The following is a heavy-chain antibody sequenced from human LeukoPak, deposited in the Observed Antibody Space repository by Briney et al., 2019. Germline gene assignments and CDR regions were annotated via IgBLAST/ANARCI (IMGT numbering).Heavy chain of an antibody. Sequence: GASVKVSCKASGYTFTGYYMHWVRQAPGQGLEWMGWINPNSGGTNYAQKFQGRVTMTTDTSTSTAYMELRSLRSDDTAVYYCAKDRRAGSYDYWGQGTLVTVSS. CDR2: INPNSGGT. CDR3: AKDRRAGSYDY. D-gene: IGHD3-10*01. CDR1: GYTFTGYY. J-gene: IGHJ4*02. V-gene: IGHV1-2*02.